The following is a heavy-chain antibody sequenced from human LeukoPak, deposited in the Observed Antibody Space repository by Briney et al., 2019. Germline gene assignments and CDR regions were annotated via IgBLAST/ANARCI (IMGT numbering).Heavy chain of an antibody. V-gene: IGHV4-59*08. J-gene: IGHJ4*02. CDR3: ARRVRGGTLDY. CDR2: IYYSGST. D-gene: IGHD3-10*01. CDR1: GGSISSYY. Sequence: SETLSLTCTVSGGSISSYYWSWIRQPPGKELEWIGYIYYSGSTNYNPSLKSRVTISVDTSKNQFSLKLSSVTAADTAVYYCARRVRGGTLDYWGQGTLVTVSS.